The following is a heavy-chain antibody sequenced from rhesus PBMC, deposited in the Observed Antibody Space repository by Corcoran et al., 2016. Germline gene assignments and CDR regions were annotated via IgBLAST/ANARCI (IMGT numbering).Heavy chain of an antibody. J-gene: IGHJ4*01. Sequence: QVQLQESGPGVVKPSETLSLPCAVSGGSISDSYRWSWIRQPPGKGLAWIGYIYGNSKRTNYTPTRKSRGTISKETSKNQFSWKLSSVTAADTAVYYCARGIGAAGTYFDYWGQGVLVTVAS. V-gene: IGHV4S10*01. CDR3: ARGIGAAGTYFDY. D-gene: IGHD6-31*01. CDR2: IYGNSKRT. CDR1: GGSISDSYR.